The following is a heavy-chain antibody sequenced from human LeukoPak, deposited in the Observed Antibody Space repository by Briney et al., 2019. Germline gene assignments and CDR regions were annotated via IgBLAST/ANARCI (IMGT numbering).Heavy chain of an antibody. CDR2: IYYSGST. J-gene: IGHJ4*02. CDR3: ARMYYYDSSGYYPNSPLFDY. CDR1: GGSISSGGYY. D-gene: IGHD3-22*01. V-gene: IGHV4-31*03. Sequence: SETLSLNCTVSGGSISSGGYYWSWIRQHPGKGLEWIGYIYYSGSTYYNPSLKSRVTISVDTSKNQFSLKLSSVTAADTAVYYCARMYYYDSSGYYPNSPLFDYWGQGTLVTVSS.